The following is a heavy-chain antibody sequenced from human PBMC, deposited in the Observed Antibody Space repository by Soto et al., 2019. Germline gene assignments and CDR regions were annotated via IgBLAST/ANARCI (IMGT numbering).Heavy chain of an antibody. D-gene: IGHD4-17*01. CDR3: ARAGDYGGNSDAFDI. CDR1: GYTFTGYY. Sequence: ASVKVSCKASGYTFTGYYMHWVRQAPGQGLEWMGWINPNSGGTNYAQKFQGWVTMTRDTSISTAYMELSRLRSDDTAVYYGARAGDYGGNSDAFDIWGQGTMVTVSS. V-gene: IGHV1-2*04. J-gene: IGHJ3*02. CDR2: INPNSGGT.